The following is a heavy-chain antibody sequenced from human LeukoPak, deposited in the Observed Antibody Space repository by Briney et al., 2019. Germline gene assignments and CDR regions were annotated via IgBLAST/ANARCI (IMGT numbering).Heavy chain of an antibody. CDR1: GYTFTGYY. Sequence: GASVKVSCKASGYTFTGYYMHWVRQAPGQGLEWMGIINPSGGSTSYAQKFQGRVTMTRDMSTSTVYMELSSLRSEDTALYYCAREGGDYVNFFGFWGQGTLVTVSS. CDR3: AREGGDYVNFFGF. D-gene: IGHD4-17*01. V-gene: IGHV1-46*01. J-gene: IGHJ4*02. CDR2: INPSGGST.